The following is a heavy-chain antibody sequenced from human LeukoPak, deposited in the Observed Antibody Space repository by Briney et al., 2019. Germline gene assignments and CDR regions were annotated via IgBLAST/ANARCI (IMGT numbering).Heavy chain of an antibody. J-gene: IGHJ4*02. CDR1: GFSFSNYG. V-gene: IGHV3-21*01. D-gene: IGHD3-22*01. Sequence: GGTLRLSCAASGFSFSNYGMHWVRHAPGKGLEWVSSISSSSSYIYYADSVKGRFTISRDNAKNSLYLQMNSLRAEDTAVYYCARVASSGYYYQYYFDYWGQGTLVTVSS. CDR3: ARVASSGYYYQYYFDY. CDR2: ISSSSSYI.